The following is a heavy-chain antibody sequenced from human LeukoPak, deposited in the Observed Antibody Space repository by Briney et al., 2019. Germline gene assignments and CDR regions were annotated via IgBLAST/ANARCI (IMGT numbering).Heavy chain of an antibody. D-gene: IGHD3-10*01. CDR3: TKPLMRDRWFGES. V-gene: IGHV3-30*02. CDR2: IRYDGNDK. Sequence: PGGSLRLSCAASGFTFSSYGMHWVRQAPGKGLEWVSFIRYDGNDKFYAETVKGRFTISRDTSRKIVYLLMNSLRPEDTAVYYCTKPLMRDRWFGESWGQGTLVTVSS. CDR1: GFTFSSYG. J-gene: IGHJ5*02.